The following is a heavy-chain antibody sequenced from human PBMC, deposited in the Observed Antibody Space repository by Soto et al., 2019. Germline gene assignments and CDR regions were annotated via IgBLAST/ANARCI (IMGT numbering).Heavy chain of an antibody. CDR2: IYWDDDK. CDR1: GFSLTTSGVG. CDR3: AHRVLRTVFGLVTTTAIYFDF. J-gene: IGHJ4*02. Sequence: QITLNESGPTVVRPTETLTLTCRFSGFSLTTSGVGVGWIRQSPGKAPEWLALIYWDDDKRYSASLKSRLTLTKDTSKNQVVLTASDLDPTDTATYYCAHRVLRTVFGLVTTTAIYFDFWGQGTPVAVSS. V-gene: IGHV2-5*02. D-gene: IGHD3-3*01.